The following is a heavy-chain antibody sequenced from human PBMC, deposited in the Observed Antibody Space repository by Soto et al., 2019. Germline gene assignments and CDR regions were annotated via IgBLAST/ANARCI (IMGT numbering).Heavy chain of an antibody. CDR1: GFTVTDIY. D-gene: IGHD2-15*01. J-gene: IGHJ3*02. V-gene: IGHV3-66*01. CDR3: AREPRYCSGGSCSIMGDAFDI. Sequence: EVQLVESGGGLVQPGGSLRLSCVASGFTVTDIYMNWVRQAPGKGLEWVSVIYKDFTDYADFVKGRFCVSTDSSKNALYLQLDNLGAEDTAVYYWAREPRYCSGGSCSIMGDAFDIWGQGAMVTVSS. CDR2: IYKDFT.